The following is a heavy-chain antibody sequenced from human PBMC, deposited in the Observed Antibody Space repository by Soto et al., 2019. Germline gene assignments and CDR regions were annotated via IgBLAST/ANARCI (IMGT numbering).Heavy chain of an antibody. Sequence: SETLSLTCTVSGGSISSYYWSWIRQHPGKGLEWIGYIYYSGSTYYNPSLKSRVTISVDTSKNQFSLKLSSVTAADTAVYYCASGLYHYYYGMDVWGQGTTVTVSS. CDR3: ASGLYHYYYGMDV. CDR2: IYYSGST. CDR1: GGSISSYY. V-gene: IGHV4-59*06. J-gene: IGHJ6*02. D-gene: IGHD3-10*01.